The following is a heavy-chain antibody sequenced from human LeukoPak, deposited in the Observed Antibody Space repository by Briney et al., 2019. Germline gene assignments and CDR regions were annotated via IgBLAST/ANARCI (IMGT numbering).Heavy chain of an antibody. V-gene: IGHV1-18*01. CDR3: ARDRVLWFGEPDAFDI. D-gene: IGHD3-10*01. CDR2: ISAYNGNT. CDR1: VYTFPSYG. Sequence: ASVTVSCKASVYTFPSYGIRWVRQAPAQGREGMGWISAYNGNTNYAQKLQGRVTMTTNTYTSTAYMELRSLRSDDTVVYYCARDRVLWFGEPDAFDIWGQGTMVTVSS. J-gene: IGHJ3*02.